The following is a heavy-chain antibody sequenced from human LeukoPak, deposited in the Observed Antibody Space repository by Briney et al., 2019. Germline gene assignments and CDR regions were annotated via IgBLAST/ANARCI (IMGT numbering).Heavy chain of an antibody. CDR3: AKARPKIWLAPDY. J-gene: IGHJ4*02. D-gene: IGHD6-19*01. V-gene: IGHV3-23*01. Sequence: PGGSLRLSCAASGFTFSSFAMSWVRQAPGKGLEWVSTISGLGDNTYYADSVKGRFTISRDNSKNTLCLQMNSLSAEDTAVYYCAKARPKIWLAPDYWGQGTLVTVSS. CDR1: GFTFSSFA. CDR2: ISGLGDNT.